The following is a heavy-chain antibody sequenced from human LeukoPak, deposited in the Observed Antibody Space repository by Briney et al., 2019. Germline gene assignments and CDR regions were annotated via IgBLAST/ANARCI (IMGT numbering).Heavy chain of an antibody. D-gene: IGHD3-9*01. CDR1: GGSISSYY. V-gene: IGHV4-59*01. Sequence: SETLSLTCTVSGGSISSYYWSWIRQPPGKGLEWIGYIYYSGSTNYNPSLKSRVTISVDTSKNQFSLKLSSVTAADTAVYYCARDRVSYDILTGYLYYGMDVWGRGTTVTVSS. J-gene: IGHJ6*02. CDR2: IYYSGST. CDR3: ARDRVSYDILTGYLYYGMDV.